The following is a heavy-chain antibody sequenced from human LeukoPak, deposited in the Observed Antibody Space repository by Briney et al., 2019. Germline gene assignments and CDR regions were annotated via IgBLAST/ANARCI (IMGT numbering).Heavy chain of an antibody. Sequence: PGGSLRLSCAASGFTFDDYGLSWVRQAPGKGLEWVSGINWNGGSTGYADSVKGRLTISRDNAQNSLYLQLNSLRAEDTAVYYCARGGTNQRYSGSSPLGYFDYWGQGTLVTVSS. D-gene: IGHD1-26*01. CDR3: ARGGTNQRYSGSSPLGYFDY. CDR1: GFTFDDYG. V-gene: IGHV3-20*04. CDR2: INWNGGST. J-gene: IGHJ4*02.